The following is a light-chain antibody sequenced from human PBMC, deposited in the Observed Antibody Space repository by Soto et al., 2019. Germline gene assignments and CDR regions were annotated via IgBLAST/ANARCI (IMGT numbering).Light chain of an antibody. CDR1: QGIRND. V-gene: IGKV1-6*01. CDR2: AAS. Sequence: AIQMTQSPSSLSASVGDRVTITCRASQGIRNDFGWYQKKPGKAPKRLIYAASSLQSGGPSRFSGSGSGKDFTLTISSLQPEEFATYYCLQDYNYPSTFGQGTMVEIK. J-gene: IGKJ1*01. CDR3: LQDYNYPST.